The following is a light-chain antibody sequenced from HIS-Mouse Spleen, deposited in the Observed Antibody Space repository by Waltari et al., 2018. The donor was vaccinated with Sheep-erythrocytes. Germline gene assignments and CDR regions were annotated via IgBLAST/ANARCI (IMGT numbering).Light chain of an antibody. CDR1: ALPKQY. V-gene: IGLV3-25*03. J-gene: IGLJ3*02. CDR2: KDS. Sequence: SYELTQPPSVSVSPGQTARITCSGDALPKQYAYWYQQKPGQAPVVVTYKDSERPSGIPERFSGSSSGTTVTLTISGVQAEDEADYYCQSADSSGNHLEVFGGGTKLTVL. CDR3: QSADSSGNHLEV.